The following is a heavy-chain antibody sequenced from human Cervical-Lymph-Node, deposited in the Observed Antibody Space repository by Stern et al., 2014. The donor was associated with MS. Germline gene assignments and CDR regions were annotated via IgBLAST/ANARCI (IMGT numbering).Heavy chain of an antibody. J-gene: IGHJ6*02. CDR2: IYSGCRT. CDR1: GFTFGNNY. CDR3: ARHPHEDV. V-gene: IGHV3-53*01. Sequence: VQLGQSGGDLIQPGGSLRLSCAASGFTFGNNYMTWVRQAPGKGLEWVSVIYSGCRTYYADSVKGRFTISRDSSKNTVYLQMNSLRAEDTAVYYCARHPHEDVWGQGTTVTVSS.